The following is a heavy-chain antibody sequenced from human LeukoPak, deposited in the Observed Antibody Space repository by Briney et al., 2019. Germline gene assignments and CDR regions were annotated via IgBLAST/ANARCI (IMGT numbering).Heavy chain of an antibody. J-gene: IGHJ4*02. CDR3: ARDHYGSGSIDY. CDR2: ICSGGRT. D-gene: IGHD3-10*01. CDR1: EFTVSSNY. Sequence: PGGSLRLSCAASEFTVSSNYMSWVRQAPGKGLEWVSVICSGGRTYYADSVKGRFTISRDNSKNTLYLQMNSLRAEDTAVYYCARDHYGSGSIDYWGQGTLVTVSS. V-gene: IGHV3-66*01.